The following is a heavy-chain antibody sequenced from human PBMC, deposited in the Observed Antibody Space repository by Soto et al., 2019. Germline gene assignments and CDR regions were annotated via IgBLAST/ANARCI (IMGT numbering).Heavy chain of an antibody. Sequence: PGGSLRLSCAASGFTFSRYGMHWVRQAPGKGLEWVAVIWYDGSNKYYADSVKGRFTISRDNSKNTVSLEMTSLRAEDTAVYYCAKGGRQWLVTSDFNYWGQGA. CDR3: AKGGRQWLVTSDFNY. D-gene: IGHD6-19*01. V-gene: IGHV3-30*02. CDR2: IWYDGSNK. CDR1: GFTFSRYG. J-gene: IGHJ4*02.